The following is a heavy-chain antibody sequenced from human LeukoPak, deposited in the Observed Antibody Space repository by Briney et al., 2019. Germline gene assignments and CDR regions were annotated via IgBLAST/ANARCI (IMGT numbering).Heavy chain of an antibody. CDR2: ISYDGNNN. CDR3: ARNRLIAMVPFLDY. CDR1: GFTFSSYA. V-gene: IGHV3-30*04. J-gene: IGHJ4*02. D-gene: IGHD5-18*01. Sequence: GRSLRLSCAASGFTFSSYAMHWVRHAPGKGLEWVAVISYDGNNNYYADSVKGRFTISRDSSKNTLYLQMNSLRAEDTAVYYCARNRLIAMVPFLDYWGQGTLVTVSS.